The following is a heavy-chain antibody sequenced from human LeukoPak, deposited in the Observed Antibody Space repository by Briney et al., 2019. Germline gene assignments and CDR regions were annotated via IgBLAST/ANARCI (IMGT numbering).Heavy chain of an antibody. CDR2: IYYSGST. V-gene: IGHV4-31*03. CDR3: ARDLSDYYGSGSYRPIDAFDI. D-gene: IGHD3-10*01. J-gene: IGHJ3*02. CDR1: GGSISSGGCY. Sequence: PSETLSLTCTVSGGSISSGGCYWRWIRQPPGKGLEWIGYIYYSGSTYYNPSLKSRVTLSVDPSKNQFSLKLSSVTAADTAVYYCARDLSDYYGSGSYRPIDAFDIWGQGTMVTVSS.